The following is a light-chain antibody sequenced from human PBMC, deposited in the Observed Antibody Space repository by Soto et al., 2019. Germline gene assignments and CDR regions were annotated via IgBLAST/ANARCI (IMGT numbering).Light chain of an antibody. CDR2: EAS. CDR1: QSISNW. Sequence: DIQMTQSPSTLSSSIGDRVTITCRASQSISNWLAWYQQKPGKAPKLLIFEASTLETGVPSRFSGSGSGTEFTLTINSLQADDFATYFCQHYIGYSLLTFGGGTKVEMK. V-gene: IGKV1-5*01. CDR3: QHYIGYSLLT. J-gene: IGKJ4*01.